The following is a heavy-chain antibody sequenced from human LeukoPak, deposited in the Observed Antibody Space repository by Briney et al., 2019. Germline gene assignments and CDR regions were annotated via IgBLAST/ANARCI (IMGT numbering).Heavy chain of an antibody. J-gene: IGHJ6*03. CDR1: GYTFTSYG. D-gene: IGHD1-26*01. Sequence: ASVKVSCKASGYTFTSYGITWVRQAPGQGLEWMGWISTHNGNTNYAQKLQGRVTMTTDTSTSTAYMELRSLRSDDTAMYYCATMGGNYYYFYMDVWGKGTTVTVSS. V-gene: IGHV1-18*01. CDR2: ISTHNGNT. CDR3: ATMGGNYYYFYMDV.